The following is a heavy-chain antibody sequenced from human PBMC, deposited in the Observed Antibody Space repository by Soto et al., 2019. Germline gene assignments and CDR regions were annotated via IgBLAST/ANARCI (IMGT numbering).Heavy chain of an antibody. V-gene: IGHV1-2*04. CDR2: INPNSGGT. CDR1: GYTFTGYY. CDR3: ARGSDSSGYYHSDYYYGMDV. J-gene: IGHJ6*02. D-gene: IGHD3-22*01. Sequence: ASVKVSCKASGYTFTGYYMHWVRQAPGQGLEWMGWINPNSGGTNYAQKFQGWVTMTRDTSISTAYMELSRLRSDDTAVYYCARGSDSSGYYHSDYYYGMDVWGQGTTVTVSS.